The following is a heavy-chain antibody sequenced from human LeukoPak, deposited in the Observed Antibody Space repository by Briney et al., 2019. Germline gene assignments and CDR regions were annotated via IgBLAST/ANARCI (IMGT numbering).Heavy chain of an antibody. D-gene: IGHD4-17*01. CDR1: GGSFSGYY. Sequence: SETLSLTCAVYGGSFSGYYWSWIRQPPGKGLEWIGEINHSGSTNYNPSLKSRVTISVDTSKNQFSLKLSSVTAADTAVYYCARAVTVTTRFLGSWFDPWGQGTLVTVSS. CDR3: ARAVTVTTRFLGSWFDP. CDR2: INHSGST. V-gene: IGHV4-34*01. J-gene: IGHJ5*02.